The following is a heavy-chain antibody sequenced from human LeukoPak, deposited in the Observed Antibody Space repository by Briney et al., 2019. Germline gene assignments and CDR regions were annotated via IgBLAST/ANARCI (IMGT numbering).Heavy chain of an antibody. Sequence: ASVKVSCKASGYTFTSYGISWVRQAPGQGLEWMGWISAYNGNTNYAQKLQGRVTMTTDTSTSTAYMELRSLRSDDTAVYYCARDSHCSGGSCYSGGSNYYYGMDAWGQGTTVTVSS. V-gene: IGHV1-18*01. CDR2: ISAYNGNT. CDR1: GYTFTSYG. J-gene: IGHJ6*02. CDR3: ARDSHCSGGSCYSGGSNYYYGMDA. D-gene: IGHD2-15*01.